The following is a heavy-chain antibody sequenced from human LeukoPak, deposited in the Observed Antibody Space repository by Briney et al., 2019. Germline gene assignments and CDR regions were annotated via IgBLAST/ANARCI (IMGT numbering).Heavy chain of an antibody. Sequence: ASVKVSCKASGGTFSSYAISWVRQAPGQGLEWMGGIIPIFGTANYAQKFQGRVTITADESTSTAYMELSSLSSEDTAVYYCARDGRVVVPAAIQGGDYYGMDVWGQGTTVTVSS. J-gene: IGHJ6*02. D-gene: IGHD2-2*01. CDR3: ARDGRVVVPAAIQGGDYYGMDV. V-gene: IGHV1-69*13. CDR2: IIPIFGTA. CDR1: GGTFSSYA.